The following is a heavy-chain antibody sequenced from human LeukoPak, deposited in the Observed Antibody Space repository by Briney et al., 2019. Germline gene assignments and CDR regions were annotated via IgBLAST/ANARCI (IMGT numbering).Heavy chain of an antibody. J-gene: IGHJ4*02. CDR1: GYTFTSYA. CDR3: ARGGSSWYDY. CDR2: ININTGNP. D-gene: IGHD6-13*01. Sequence: ASVKVSCKASGYTFTSYAMNWVRQAPGQGLEWMGWININTGNPTYARGFTGRFVFSLDTSVNTAYLEISSLKGEDSAVYYCARGGSSWYDYWGQGTLVTVSS. V-gene: IGHV7-4-1*02.